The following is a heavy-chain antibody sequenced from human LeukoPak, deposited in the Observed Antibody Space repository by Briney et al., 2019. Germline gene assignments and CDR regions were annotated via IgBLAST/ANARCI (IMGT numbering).Heavy chain of an antibody. CDR1: GFTFSNAW. Sequence: GGSLRLPCAASGFTFSNAWMRWVRQAPGKGLEWVGRIKSKTDGGTTAYAAPVKGRFTISRDDSKNTLYLQMNSLKTEDTAVYYCSLYDFWSGHDYDMDVWGQGTTVTVSS. D-gene: IGHD3-3*01. CDR3: SLYDFWSGHDYDMDV. J-gene: IGHJ6*02. V-gene: IGHV3-15*01. CDR2: IKSKTDGGTT.